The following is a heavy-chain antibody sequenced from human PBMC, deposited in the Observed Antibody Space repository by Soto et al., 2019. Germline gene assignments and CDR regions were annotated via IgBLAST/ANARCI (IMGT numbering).Heavy chain of an antibody. D-gene: IGHD3-3*01. Sequence: SETLSLTCTVSGGSISSGGYYWSWIRQHPGKGLEWIGYIYYSGSTYYNPPLKSRVTISVDTSKNQFSLKLSSVTAADTAVYYCARERDFWSGSQAWLDPCGQGTLVSVST. CDR1: GGSISSGGYY. CDR2: IYYSGST. J-gene: IGHJ5*02. CDR3: ARERDFWSGSQAWLDP. V-gene: IGHV4-31*03.